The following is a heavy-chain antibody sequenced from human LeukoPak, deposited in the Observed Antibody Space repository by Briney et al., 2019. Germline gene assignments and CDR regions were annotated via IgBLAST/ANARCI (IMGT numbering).Heavy chain of an antibody. V-gene: IGHV3-48*01. D-gene: IGHD6-6*01. CDR3: ARDLSIAARHYYMDV. CDR2: ISSSSSTI. Sequence: GGSLRPSCAASGFTFSSYSMNWVRQAPGKGLEWVSYISSSSSTIYYADSVKGRFTISRDNAKNSLYLQMNSLRAEDTAVYYCARDLSIAARHYYMDVWGKGTTVTVSS. CDR1: GFTFSSYS. J-gene: IGHJ6*03.